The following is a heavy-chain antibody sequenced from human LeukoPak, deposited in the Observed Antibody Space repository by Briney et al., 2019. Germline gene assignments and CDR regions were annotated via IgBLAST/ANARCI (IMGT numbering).Heavy chain of an antibody. D-gene: IGHD6-13*01. V-gene: IGHV4-61*08. CDR3: ARTTEAHSWRTRYYDYYMDV. CDR1: GGSISSGGYS. J-gene: IGHJ6*03. CDR2: IYYSVNT. Sequence: SETLSLTCAVSGGSISSGGYSWSWIRQPPGKGLEWIGYIYYSVNTNYNPSLKSRVTMSVDTSKNQFSLKLSSVTAADTAVYYCARTTEAHSWRTRYYDYYMDVWGKGTTVTVSS.